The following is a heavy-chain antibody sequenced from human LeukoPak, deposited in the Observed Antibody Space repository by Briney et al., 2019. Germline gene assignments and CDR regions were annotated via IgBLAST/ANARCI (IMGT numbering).Heavy chain of an antibody. Sequence: GGSLRLSCAASGFTFSSYAMHWVRQAPGKGLEWVAVISYDGSNKYYADSVKGRFTISRDNSKNTLYLQMNSLRAEDTAVYYCARTEYYYDSSGYLPVYWGQGTLVTVSS. CDR2: ISYDGSNK. J-gene: IGHJ4*02. CDR1: GFTFSSYA. CDR3: ARTEYYYDSSGYLPVY. V-gene: IGHV3-30*04. D-gene: IGHD3-22*01.